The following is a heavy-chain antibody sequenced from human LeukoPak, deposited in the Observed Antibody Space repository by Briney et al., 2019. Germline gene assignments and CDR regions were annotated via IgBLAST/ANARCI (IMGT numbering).Heavy chain of an antibody. CDR3: ARATFAHAYGDYFGLDY. J-gene: IGHJ4*02. V-gene: IGHV3-21*01. CDR1: GFSFSSYS. Sequence: GGSLRLSCAASGFSFSSYSMNWVRRAPGKGLEWVSSISSSSSYINYADSVKGRFTISRDNAKNSLYLQMNSLRAEDTAVYYCARATFAHAYGDYFGLDYWGQGTLVTVSS. CDR2: ISSSSSYI. D-gene: IGHD4-17*01.